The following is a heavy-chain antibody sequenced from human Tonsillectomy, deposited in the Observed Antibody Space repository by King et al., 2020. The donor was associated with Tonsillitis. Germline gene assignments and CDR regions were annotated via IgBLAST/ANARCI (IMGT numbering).Heavy chain of an antibody. J-gene: IGHJ5*02. D-gene: IGHD4-11*01. V-gene: IGHV4-59*01. CDR3: ARSDQTYSTYACGGVFQHWFDP. Sequence: PGKGLEWIGYIYYSGSTNYNPSLKSRVTISVDTSKNQFSLKLSSVTAADTVVYYCARSDQTYSTYACGGVFQHWFDPWGQGTLVTV. CDR2: IYYSGST.